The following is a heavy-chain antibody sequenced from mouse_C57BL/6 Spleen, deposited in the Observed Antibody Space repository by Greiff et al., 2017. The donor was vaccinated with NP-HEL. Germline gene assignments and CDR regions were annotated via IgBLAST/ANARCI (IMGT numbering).Heavy chain of an antibody. Sequence: VKVVESGAELVKPGASVKISCKASGYAFSSYWMNWVKQRPGKGLEWIGQIYPGDGDTNYNGKFKGKATLTADKSSSTAYMQLSSLTSEDSAVYFCARGYGSPLYWYFDVWGTGTTVTVSS. CDR2: IYPGDGDT. J-gene: IGHJ1*03. V-gene: IGHV1-80*01. CDR3: ARGYGSPLYWYFDV. D-gene: IGHD1-1*01. CDR1: GYAFSSYW.